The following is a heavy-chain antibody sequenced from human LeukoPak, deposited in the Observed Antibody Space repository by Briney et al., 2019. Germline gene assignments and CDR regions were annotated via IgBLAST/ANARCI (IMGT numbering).Heavy chain of an antibody. CDR3: AYYYDSSGYYERYYFDY. CDR2: IIPIFGTA. Sequence: SVKVSCKASGGTFSSYAISWVRQPPEQGLEWMGRIIPIFGTANYAQKFQGRVTITADKSTSTAYMELSSLRSEDTAVYYCAYYYDSSGYYERYYFDYWGQGTLVTVSS. J-gene: IGHJ4*02. CDR1: GGTFSSYA. D-gene: IGHD3-22*01. V-gene: IGHV1-69*06.